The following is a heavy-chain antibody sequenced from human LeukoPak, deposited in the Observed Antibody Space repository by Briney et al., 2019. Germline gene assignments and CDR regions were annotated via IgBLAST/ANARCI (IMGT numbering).Heavy chain of an antibody. CDR2: ISPSGSIS. D-gene: IGHD3-9*01. CDR1: GFTFSSHG. CDR3: ARDLDWGAFDP. Sequence: GGSLRLSCAASGFTFSSHGINWVRQAPGKGLEWVSGISPSGSISYYADSVKGRFTISRDNSKNTVSLQMNSLRAEDTALYYCARDLDWGAFDPWGQGTLVTVSS. J-gene: IGHJ5*02. V-gene: IGHV3-23*01.